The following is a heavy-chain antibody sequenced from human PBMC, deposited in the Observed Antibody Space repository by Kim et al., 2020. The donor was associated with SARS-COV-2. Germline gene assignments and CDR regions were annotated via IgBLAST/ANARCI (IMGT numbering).Heavy chain of an antibody. CDR3: ARSLRGYSGYASDY. J-gene: IGHJ4*02. Sequence: GGSLRLSCAASGFTVSSNYMSWVRQAPGKGLEWVSVIYSGGSTYYADSVKGRFTISRDNSKNTLYLQMNSLRAEDTAVYYCARSLRGYSGYASDYWGQGTLVTVSS. CDR1: GFTVSSNY. CDR2: IYSGGST. V-gene: IGHV3-53*01. D-gene: IGHD5-12*01.